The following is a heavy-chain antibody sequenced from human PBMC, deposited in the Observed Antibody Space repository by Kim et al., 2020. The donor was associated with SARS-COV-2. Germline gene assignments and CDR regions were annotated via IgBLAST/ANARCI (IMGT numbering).Heavy chain of an antibody. D-gene: IGHD3-9*01. V-gene: IGHV3-33*01. CDR1: GFIFNRYG. CDR3: ARDLSYFDILTGYYSEYGMDL. CDR2: TWYDGSNK. Sequence: GGSLRLSCAASGFIFNRYGMHWVRQAPGRGLEWVAMTWYDGSNKHYLESVKGRFTISRDNSKNTLYLQMNSLRAEDTAVYYCARDLSYFDILTGYYSEYGMDLWGHGTTVTVS. J-gene: IGHJ6*02.